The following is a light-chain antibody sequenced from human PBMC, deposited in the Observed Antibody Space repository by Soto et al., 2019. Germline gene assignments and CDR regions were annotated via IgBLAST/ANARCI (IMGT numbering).Light chain of an antibody. J-gene: IGKJ1*01. Sequence: DIQMTQSPSTLSGSVGDRFTVTCRASQTISSWLAWYQQKPGKAPKLLIYKASSLESGVPSRFSGSGSGTEFTLTISSLQPDDFATYYCQQYNSARTFGQGTKVDIK. CDR2: KAS. V-gene: IGKV1-5*03. CDR1: QTISSW. CDR3: QQYNSART.